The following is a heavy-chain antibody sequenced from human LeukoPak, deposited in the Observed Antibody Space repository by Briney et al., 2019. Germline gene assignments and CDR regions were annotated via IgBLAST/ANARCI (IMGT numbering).Heavy chain of an antibody. CDR3: ANGYCSAGSCCPFDY. D-gene: IGHD2-15*01. J-gene: IGHJ4*02. Sequence: KPGGSLRLSCAASGFTFSSYSMNWVRQAPGKGLEWVSSISSSSSYIYYADSVKGRFTISRDNAKNSLYLQMNSLRAEDTAVYYCANGYCSAGSCCPFDYWGQGTLVTVSS. V-gene: IGHV3-21*01. CDR1: GFTFSSYS. CDR2: ISSSSSYI.